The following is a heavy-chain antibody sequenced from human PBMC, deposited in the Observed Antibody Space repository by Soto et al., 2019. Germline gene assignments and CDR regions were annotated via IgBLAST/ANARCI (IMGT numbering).Heavy chain of an antibody. CDR3: ASSITGTTSGAFDI. V-gene: IGHV1-69*06. D-gene: IGHD1-7*01. CDR1: GGTFSSYA. Sequence: QVQLVQSGAEVKKPGSSVKVSCKASGGTFSSYAISLVRQAPGQGLEWMGGIIPIFGTANYAQKFQGRVTITADKSTSTAYMELSSLRSEDTAVYYCASSITGTTSGAFDIWGQGTMVTVSS. J-gene: IGHJ3*02. CDR2: IIPIFGTA.